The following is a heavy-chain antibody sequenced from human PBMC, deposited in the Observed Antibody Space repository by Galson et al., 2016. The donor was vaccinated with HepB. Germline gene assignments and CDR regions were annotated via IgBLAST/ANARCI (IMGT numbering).Heavy chain of an antibody. CDR1: GFTFSDFY. CDR3: ARDGAVAGSDY. Sequence: SLRLSCAASGFTFSDFYMSWIRQAPGKGLEWLSYISSGSTNTKYADSVKGRFTISRDNAKNSLYLHITGLSAEDTAVYYCARDGAVAGSDYWGQGTLVTVSS. CDR2: ISSGSTNT. D-gene: IGHD6-19*01. V-gene: IGHV3-11*06. J-gene: IGHJ4*02.